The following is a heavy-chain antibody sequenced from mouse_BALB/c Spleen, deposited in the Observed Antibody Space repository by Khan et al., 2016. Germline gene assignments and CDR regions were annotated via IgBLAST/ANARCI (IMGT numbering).Heavy chain of an antibody. V-gene: IGHV1-9*01. J-gene: IGHJ2*01. CDR2: ILPGSGSI. CDR3: SGGLGRGYLDY. CDR1: GYTFSTYW. Sequence: QVQLKQSGAELMKPGASVKISCKATGYTFSTYWIEWVKQRPGHGLEWIGEILPGSGSINYNEKFKGKATFTADTSSNTAYMQLSSLTSEDSAVYYCSGGLGRGYLDYWGQGTTLTVSS.